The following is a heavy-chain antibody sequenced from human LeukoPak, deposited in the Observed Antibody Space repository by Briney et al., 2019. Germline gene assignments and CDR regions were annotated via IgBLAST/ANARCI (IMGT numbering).Heavy chain of an antibody. Sequence: SETLSLTCGVSGGSISSGDYYWSWIRQPPGKGLEWIGSIYYSGSTYYNPSLKSRVTISVDTSKNQFSLKLSSVTAADTAVYYCARDVGSSSSSWFDPWGQGTLVTVSS. J-gene: IGHJ5*02. CDR2: IYYSGST. V-gene: IGHV4-39*07. D-gene: IGHD6-6*01. CDR1: GGSISSGDYY. CDR3: ARDVGSSSSSWFDP.